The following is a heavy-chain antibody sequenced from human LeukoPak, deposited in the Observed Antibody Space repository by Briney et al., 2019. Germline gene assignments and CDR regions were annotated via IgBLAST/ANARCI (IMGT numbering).Heavy chain of an antibody. J-gene: IGHJ4*02. D-gene: IGHD6-13*01. CDR3: ARGEAPLGSSSWGA. CDR2: MNPNSGNT. CDR1: GYTFTSYD. Sequence: ASVKVSCEASGYTFTSYDINWVRQATGQGLEWMGWMNPNSGNTGYAQKFQGRVTMTRNTSISTAYMELSSLRSEDTAVYYCARGEAPLGSSSWGAWGQGTLVTVSS. V-gene: IGHV1-8*01.